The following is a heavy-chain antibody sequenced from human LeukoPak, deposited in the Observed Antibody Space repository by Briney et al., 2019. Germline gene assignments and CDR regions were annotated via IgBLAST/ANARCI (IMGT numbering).Heavy chain of an antibody. Sequence: ASAKVSCKASGYTFTSCYLHWVRQAPGQGLEWMGVIIPRGGSTSFPQKFQGRVTLTRDTSTSTVYMELRGLRSEDTAVYYCARGGGIIEFFDLWGRGTLVTVSS. CDR1: GYTFTSCY. J-gene: IGHJ2*01. CDR2: IIPRGGST. CDR3: ARGGGIIEFFDL. D-gene: IGHD3-16*01. V-gene: IGHV1-46*01.